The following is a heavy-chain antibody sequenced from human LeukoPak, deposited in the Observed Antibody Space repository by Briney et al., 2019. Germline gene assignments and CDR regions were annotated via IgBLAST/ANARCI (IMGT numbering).Heavy chain of an antibody. D-gene: IGHD1-1*01. Sequence: PSETLSLTCTVSGGSISPYYWSWIRQTPGKGLEWIGYILYSGTTTNYNPSLKSRVTISVDTSKNPFSLKLSSVTAADTAVYYCARVGDWNDLVYWGQGTLVTVSS. V-gene: IGHV4-59*01. J-gene: IGHJ4*02. CDR3: ARVGDWNDLVY. CDR2: ILYSGTTT. CDR1: GGSISPYY.